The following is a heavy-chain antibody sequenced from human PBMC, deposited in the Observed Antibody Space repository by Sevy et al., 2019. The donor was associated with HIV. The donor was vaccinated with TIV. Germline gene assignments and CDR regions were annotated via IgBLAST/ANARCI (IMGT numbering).Heavy chain of an antibody. CDR3: ARGVGGYCSSTSCHIDY. CDR2: IFHSGST. V-gene: IGHV4-4*02. J-gene: IGHJ4*02. CDR1: GGSISSNNW. D-gene: IGHD2-2*03. Sequence: SETLSLTCAVSGGSISSNNWWNWVRQTPGKGLEWIGEIFHSGSTTRYPSLKSRVTISVDKSKNQFSLKLSAVTAADTAVHYCARGVGGYCSSTSCHIDYWGQGTLVTVSS.